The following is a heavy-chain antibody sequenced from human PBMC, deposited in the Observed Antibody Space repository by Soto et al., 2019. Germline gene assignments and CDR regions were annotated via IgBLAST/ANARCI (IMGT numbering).Heavy chain of an antibody. D-gene: IGHD3-10*01. Sequence: QLQLQESGPGLVKPSETLSLTCTVSGGSISSSSYYWGWIRQPPGKGLEWIGSIYYSGSTYNNPSLKSRVTIPLDTSKHQVALKLSSVTAADTAVYCCSSGGSNVGMDVWGQGTTVTVS. J-gene: IGHJ6*02. CDR2: IYYSGST. CDR1: GGSISSSSYY. V-gene: IGHV4-39*01. CDR3: SSGGSNVGMDV.